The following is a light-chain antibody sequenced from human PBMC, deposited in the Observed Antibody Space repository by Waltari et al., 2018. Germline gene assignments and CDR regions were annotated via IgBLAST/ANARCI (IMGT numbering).Light chain of an antibody. CDR1: QIITTW. J-gene: IGKJ2*01. V-gene: IGKV1-5*03. Sequence: DIQMTQSPSTLSASIGDRVTITCRASQIITTWLSWYQQKPGKAPKLRIYKAFSLESGVPSRFSGSGSGTEFTLTISSLQPDDFATYHCQQYSGRPRTFGQGTKVEIK. CDR2: KAF. CDR3: QQYSGRPRT.